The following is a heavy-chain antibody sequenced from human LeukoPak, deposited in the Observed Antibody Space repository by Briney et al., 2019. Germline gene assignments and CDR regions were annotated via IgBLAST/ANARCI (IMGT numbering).Heavy chain of an antibody. V-gene: IGHV3-11*04. J-gene: IGHJ3*02. CDR1: GFTFSDYY. CDR2: ISSSGSTI. CDR3: ARPIRLAVAGPDAFDI. D-gene: IGHD6-19*01. Sequence: GGSLRLSCAASGFTFSDYYMNWIRQAPGKGLEWVSYISSSGSTIYYADSVKGRFTISRDNSKNTLYLQMNSLRVDDTAVYYCARPIRLAVAGPDAFDIWGQGTMVTVSS.